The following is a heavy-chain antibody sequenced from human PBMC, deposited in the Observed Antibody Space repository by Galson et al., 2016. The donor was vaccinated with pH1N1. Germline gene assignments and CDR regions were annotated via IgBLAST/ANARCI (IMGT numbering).Heavy chain of an antibody. D-gene: IGHD3-10*01. Sequence: SLRLSCAASGFTFSDYYMTWIRRAPGKGLEWVSYISSSGYTIFYTDSVKGRFTISRDNAKNSLYLQMNSLRAEDTAVYYCASGPRLGELELGDVFDIWGQGTMVTVSS. CDR3: ASGPRLGELELGDVFDI. CDR2: ISSSGYTI. V-gene: IGHV3-11*01. CDR1: GFTFSDYY. J-gene: IGHJ3*02.